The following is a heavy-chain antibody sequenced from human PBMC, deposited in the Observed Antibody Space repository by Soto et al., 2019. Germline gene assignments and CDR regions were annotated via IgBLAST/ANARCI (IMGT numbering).Heavy chain of an antibody. Sequence: PSETLSLTCTVSGGSINYSYWTWIRQPPGKGLEWIGYISYTGSANYNASLKSRLTISVDTSKNQFSLKLSSVTAADTALYYCARVNYGDYYYGMGVWGQGTTVTVSS. V-gene: IGHV4-59*01. J-gene: IGHJ6*02. CDR1: GGSINYSY. CDR3: ARVNYGDYYYGMGV. D-gene: IGHD4-17*01. CDR2: ISYTGSA.